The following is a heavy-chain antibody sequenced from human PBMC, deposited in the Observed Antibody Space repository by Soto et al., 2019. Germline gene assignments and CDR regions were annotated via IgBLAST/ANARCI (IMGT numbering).Heavy chain of an antibody. Sequence: GGSLRLSCAASGFTFSSYGMHWVRQAPGKGLEWVAVIWYDGSNKYYADSVKGRFTISRDNSKNTLYLQMNSLRAEDTAVYYCAREWTTGYDAFDIWGQGTMVTVS. CDR1: GFTFSSYG. V-gene: IGHV3-33*01. CDR2: IWYDGSNK. CDR3: AREWTTGYDAFDI. D-gene: IGHD3-9*01. J-gene: IGHJ3*02.